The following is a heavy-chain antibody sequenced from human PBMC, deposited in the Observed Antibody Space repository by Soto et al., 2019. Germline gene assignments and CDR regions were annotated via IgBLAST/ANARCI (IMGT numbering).Heavy chain of an antibody. CDR3: ERESEDLTSNFDY. J-gene: IGHJ4*02. CDR2: ISSTTHYI. CDR1: GFTFTRYS. Sequence: NPGGSLRLSCAASGFTFTRYSMNWVRQAPGKGLEWVSSISSTTHYIYYADSMRGRFTISRDNAKNAVYLEMNSLRAEDTAVYYCERESEDLTSNFDYWGQGTLVTVSS. V-gene: IGHV3-21*06.